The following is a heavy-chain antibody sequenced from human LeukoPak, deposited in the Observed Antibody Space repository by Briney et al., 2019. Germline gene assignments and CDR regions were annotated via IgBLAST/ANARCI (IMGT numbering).Heavy chain of an antibody. V-gene: IGHV4-4*02. CDR3: AREGGPYRPLDY. CDR1: GGSITSTNY. CDR2: VNLQGST. Sequence: PSETLSLTCGVSGGSITSTNYWTWVRQPPGKGLERIGEVNLQGSTNYNPSLMGRVAISVDMSENHISLQLTSVTAADTAVYYCAREGGPYRPLDYSGQGTLVTVSP. J-gene: IGHJ4*02.